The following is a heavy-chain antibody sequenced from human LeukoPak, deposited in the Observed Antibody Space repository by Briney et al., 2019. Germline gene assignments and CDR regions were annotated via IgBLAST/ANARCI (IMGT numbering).Heavy chain of an antibody. D-gene: IGHD2-2*01. CDR1: GFTFSLYS. J-gene: IGHJ4*02. Sequence: PGGSLRLSCAASGFTFSLYSMNWVRKAPGKGLEWVSHITRSSTTIYYADSVEGRFTVSRDNAKNSLYLQMNSLRAEDTAVYYCARVQYQLLHYWGQGTLVTVSS. V-gene: IGHV3-48*04. CDR3: ARVQYQLLHY. CDR2: ITRSSTTI.